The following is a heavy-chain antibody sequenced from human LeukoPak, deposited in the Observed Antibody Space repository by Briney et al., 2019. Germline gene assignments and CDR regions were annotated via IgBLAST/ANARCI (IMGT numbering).Heavy chain of an antibody. Sequence: GRSLRLSCAASGLTFNNYAIHWVRQAPGKGLEWVAIISFDGGNKYYADSVKGRFTISRDNSKNTLYLQMNSLRAEDTAVYYCARDGIVGSPLFKFDYWGQGTLVTVSS. J-gene: IGHJ4*02. CDR1: GLTFNNYA. D-gene: IGHD1-26*01. CDR2: ISFDGGNK. V-gene: IGHV3-30-3*01. CDR3: ARDGIVGSPLFKFDY.